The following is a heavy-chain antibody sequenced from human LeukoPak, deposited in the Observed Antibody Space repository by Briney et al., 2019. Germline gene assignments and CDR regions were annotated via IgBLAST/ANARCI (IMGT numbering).Heavy chain of an antibody. Sequence: GGSLRLSCAASGFTFSTYSMNWVRQAPGKGLEWVSYISSSSSTIYYADSVKGRFTISRDNAKNSLYLQMNSLRAEDTAVYYCARDGESGSFDYWGQGTLVTVSS. CDR1: GFTFSTYS. CDR2: ISSSSSTI. J-gene: IGHJ4*02. CDR3: ARDGESGSFDY. D-gene: IGHD1-26*01. V-gene: IGHV3-48*01.